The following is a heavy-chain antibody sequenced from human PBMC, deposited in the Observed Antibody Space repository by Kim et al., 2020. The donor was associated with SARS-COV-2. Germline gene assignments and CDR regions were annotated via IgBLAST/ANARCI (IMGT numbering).Heavy chain of an antibody. V-gene: IGHV3-23*01. D-gene: IGHD2-15*01. CDR2: ISGNGDSI. J-gene: IGHJ4*02. CDR3: ASGVVVAVRFDY. CDR1: GFIFSSHA. Sequence: GGSLRLSCAASGFIFSSHAMSWVRQAPGKGLEWVSVISGNGDSIYYADSVKGRFTISRDNSKNTLYLQMSSLRAEDTALYYCASGVVVAVRFDYWGQGT.